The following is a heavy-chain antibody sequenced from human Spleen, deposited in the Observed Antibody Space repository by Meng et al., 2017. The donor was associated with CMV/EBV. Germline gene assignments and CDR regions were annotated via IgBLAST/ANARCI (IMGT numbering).Heavy chain of an antibody. CDR2: ISYDGSNK. V-gene: IGHV3-30-3*01. CDR1: GFTFSSYA. Sequence: GGSLRLSCAASGFTFSSYAMHWVRQAPGKGLEWVAVISYDGSNKYYEDSVKGRFTISRDNSKNTLYLQMNSLRAEDTAVYYCARDWYSSGWFGSHYYYYYGMDVWGQGTTVTVSS. J-gene: IGHJ6*02. D-gene: IGHD6-19*01. CDR3: ARDWYSSGWFGSHYYYYYGMDV.